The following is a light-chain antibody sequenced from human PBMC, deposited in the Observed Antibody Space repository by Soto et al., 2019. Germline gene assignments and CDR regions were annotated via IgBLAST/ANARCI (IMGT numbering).Light chain of an antibody. CDR3: HQYDSSPLT. Sequence: EMVLPQSPGTLSLSPGERATLSCRASQSVSSSYLAWYQQKPGQAPRLLIYGASSRATGIPDRFSGSGSGTDFTLTISRLEPEDFAVYYCHQYDSSPLTCGGGTKVEIK. V-gene: IGKV3-20*01. CDR1: QSVSSSY. J-gene: IGKJ4*01. CDR2: GAS.